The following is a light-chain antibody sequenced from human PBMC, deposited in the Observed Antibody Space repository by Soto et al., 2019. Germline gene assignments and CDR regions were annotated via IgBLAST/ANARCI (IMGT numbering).Light chain of an antibody. V-gene: IGKV3-15*01. Sequence: EIARTQSPAPLSVSPGERATLSCMASPSISSNLAWYQQKPGQAPRLLIYGASTRASGVPARFSGSGSGTEFTLTINTLQSEDFAVDYCQQYDNWWTFGQGTKVEIK. CDR3: QQYDNWWT. J-gene: IGKJ1*01. CDR2: GAS. CDR1: PSISSN.